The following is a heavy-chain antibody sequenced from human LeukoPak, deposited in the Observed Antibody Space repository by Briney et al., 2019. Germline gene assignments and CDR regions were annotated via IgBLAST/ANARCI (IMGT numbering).Heavy chain of an antibody. J-gene: IGHJ4*02. D-gene: IGHD3-16*01. Sequence: GGSLRLSCTASGLTFSKYSMTWVRQAPGKGLEWVSFIDTSSTTMYYTDSVKGRFTISRDNAKNSLYLQMSGLRVEDTAVYYCARSSWGSSTNSWGQGTLVIVSS. V-gene: IGHV3-48*04. CDR2: IDTSSTTM. CDR3: ARSSWGSSTNS. CDR1: GLTFSKYS.